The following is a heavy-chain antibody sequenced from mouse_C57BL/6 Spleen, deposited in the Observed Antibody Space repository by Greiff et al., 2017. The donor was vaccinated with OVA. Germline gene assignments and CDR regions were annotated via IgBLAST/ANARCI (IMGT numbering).Heavy chain of an antibody. CDR3: AVTTVVATERVDY. V-gene: IGHV1-52*01. CDR1: GYTFTSYW. J-gene: IGHJ2*01. D-gene: IGHD1-1*01. Sequence: QVQLQQPGAELVRPGSSVKLSCKASGYTFTSYWMHWVKQRPIQGLDWIGNIDPSDSETHYNQKFKDKATLTVDKSSSTAYMQLSRLTSEDSAVYYCAVTTVVATERVDYWGQGTTLTVSS. CDR2: IDPSDSET.